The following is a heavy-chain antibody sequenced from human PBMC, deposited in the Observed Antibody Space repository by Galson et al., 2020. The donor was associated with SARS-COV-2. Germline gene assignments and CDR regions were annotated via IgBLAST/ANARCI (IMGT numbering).Heavy chain of an antibody. CDR3: ARLYAKYPGLY. CDR1: NYSINSGYY. D-gene: IGHD4-17*01. V-gene: IGHV4-38-2*01. J-gene: IGHJ4*02. CDR2: IYNSGTT. Sequence: SETLSLTCAVSNYSINSGYYWGWIRQTPAQGLERIGSIYNSGTTYYNPSLKSRVTIAVDTSKNQFSLNLSSVTAADTAWYYCARLYAKYPGLYGGRGTLVTVSS.